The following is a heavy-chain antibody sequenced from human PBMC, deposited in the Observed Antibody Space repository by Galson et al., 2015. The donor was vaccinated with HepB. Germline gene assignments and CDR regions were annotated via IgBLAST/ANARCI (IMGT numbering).Heavy chain of an antibody. CDR3: ARGPYFDSSPFDY. D-gene: IGHD3-22*01. CDR2: LSHGDGVDI. V-gene: IGHV3-30*03. Sequence: SLRLSCAASGFTFANHGMHWVRQAPGKGLEWVAALSHGDGVDIYYADSVKGRFTISRDNSKNTVYLQMNSLRAEDTAVYFCARGPYFDSSPFDYWGQGTRATVSS. J-gene: IGHJ4*02. CDR1: GFTFANHG.